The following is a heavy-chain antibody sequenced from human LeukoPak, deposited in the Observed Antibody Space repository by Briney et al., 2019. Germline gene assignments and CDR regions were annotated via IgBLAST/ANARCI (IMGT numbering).Heavy chain of an antibody. J-gene: IGHJ4*02. CDR3: ARGHPYSSSYFDY. CDR1: GGTFSSYA. D-gene: IGHD6-6*01. Sequence: SVKVSCKASGGTFSSYAISWVRQAPGQGFEWMGGIIPIFGTANYAQKFQGRVTITADESTSTAYMELSSLRSEDTAVYYCARGHPYSSSYFDYWGQGTLVTVPS. V-gene: IGHV1-69*13. CDR2: IIPIFGTA.